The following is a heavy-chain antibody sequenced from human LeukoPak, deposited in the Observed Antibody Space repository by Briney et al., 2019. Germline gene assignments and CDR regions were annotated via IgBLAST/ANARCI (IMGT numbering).Heavy chain of an antibody. D-gene: IGHD5-12*01. J-gene: IGHJ3*02. CDR2: ISWNSGSI. CDR1: GFTFDDFA. CDR3: AREFSGYAFDI. V-gene: IGHV3-9*03. Sequence: GRSLRLSCAASGFTFDDFAMHWVRQAPGKGLEWVSGISWNSGSIGYADSVKGRFTISRDNAKNSLYLQMNSLRAEDMALYYCAREFSGYAFDIWGQGTMVTVSS.